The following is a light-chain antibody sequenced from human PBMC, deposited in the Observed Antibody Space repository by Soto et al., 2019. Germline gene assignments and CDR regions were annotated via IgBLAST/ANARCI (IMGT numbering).Light chain of an antibody. CDR3: AAWDDSLSVVYV. V-gene: IGLV1-47*01. CDR1: SSNIGSNY. Sequence: QSALTQPPSASGTPGQRVTISCSGSSSNIGSNYVYWYQQLPGTAPKLLIYRNNQRPSGVPDRFSGSKSGTSASLAISGLRSEDEADYYCAAWDDSLSVVYVFGTGT. CDR2: RNN. J-gene: IGLJ1*01.